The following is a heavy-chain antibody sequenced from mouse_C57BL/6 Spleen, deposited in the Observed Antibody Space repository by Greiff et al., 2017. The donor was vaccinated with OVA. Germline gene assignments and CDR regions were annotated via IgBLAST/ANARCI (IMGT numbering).Heavy chain of an antibody. CDR2: IDPSDSYT. Sequence: QVQLQQPGAELVKPGASVKLSCKASGYTFTSYWMQWVKQRPGQGLEWIGEIDPSDSYTNYNQKFKGKATLTVDTSSSTAYMQLSSLTSEDSAVYYCARGMYDGYHEDWGQGTTLTVSS. J-gene: IGHJ2*01. CDR1: GYTFTSYW. CDR3: ARGMYDGYHED. V-gene: IGHV1-50*01. D-gene: IGHD2-3*01.